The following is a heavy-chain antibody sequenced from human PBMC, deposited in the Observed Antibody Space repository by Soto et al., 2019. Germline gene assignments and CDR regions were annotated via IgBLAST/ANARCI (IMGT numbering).Heavy chain of an antibody. D-gene: IGHD3-22*01. CDR3: AALTPAHDSSGYHSFDY. V-gene: IGHV5-10-1*01. CDR2: IDPTDSYT. Sequence: GESLKISCQGSGYSFTTYWISWVRQMPGKGLECMGRIDPTDSYTDYSPSFEGHVTMSVDRSINTAYLEWSSLKASDTAMYYCAALTPAHDSSGYHSFDYWGLGTLVTVSS. CDR1: GYSFTTYW. J-gene: IGHJ4*02.